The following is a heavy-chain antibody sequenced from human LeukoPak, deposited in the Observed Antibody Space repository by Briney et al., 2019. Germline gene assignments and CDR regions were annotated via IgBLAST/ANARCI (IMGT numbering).Heavy chain of an antibody. V-gene: IGHV4-38-2*02. CDR2: LHHSGST. J-gene: IGHJ4*02. D-gene: IGHD6-6*01. CDR1: GYSINSGYY. Sequence: PSGTLSLTCTVSGYSINSGYYWGFIRQSPGKGLEWIGSLHHSGSTYYIPSLRSRVTISLDTSKNQFSLRLKAVTAPDTAVYYCAGGKWGWSKTGRREIDYFDYWGQGTLVTVSS. CDR3: AGGKWGWSKTGRREIDYFDY.